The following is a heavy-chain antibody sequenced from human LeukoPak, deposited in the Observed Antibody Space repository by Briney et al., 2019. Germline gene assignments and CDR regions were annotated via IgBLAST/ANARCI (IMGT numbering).Heavy chain of an antibody. J-gene: IGHJ4*02. D-gene: IGHD3-10*01. CDR2: IYYSGST. CDR3: ARGRYGSGSYYFDY. V-gene: IGHV4-59*01. Sequence: PSETLSLTCTVSGGSISSYYWSLIRQPPGKGLEWIGYIYYSGSTNYNPSLKSRVTISVDTSKNQFSLKLSSVTAADTAVYYCARGRYGSGSYYFDYWGQGTLVTVSS. CDR1: GGSISSYY.